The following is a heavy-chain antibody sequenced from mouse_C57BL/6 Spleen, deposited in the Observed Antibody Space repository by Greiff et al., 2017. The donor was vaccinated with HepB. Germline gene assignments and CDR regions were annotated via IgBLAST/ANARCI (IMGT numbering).Heavy chain of an antibody. Sequence: EVQLQQSGPELVKPGASVKISCKASGYTFTDYYMNWVKQSHGKSLEWIGDINPNNGGTSYNQKFKGKATLTVDKSSSTAYMQLSSLTSEDSAVYYCARGGTVEEDFDYWGQGTTLTVSS. J-gene: IGHJ2*01. V-gene: IGHV1-26*01. D-gene: IGHD1-1*01. CDR1: GYTFTDYY. CDR2: INPNNGGT. CDR3: ARGGTVEEDFDY.